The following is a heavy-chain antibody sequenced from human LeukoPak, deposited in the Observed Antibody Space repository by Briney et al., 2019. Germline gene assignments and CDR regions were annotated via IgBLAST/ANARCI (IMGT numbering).Heavy chain of an antibody. D-gene: IGHD5-24*01. V-gene: IGHV1-69*05. CDR1: GGTFSSYA. Sequence: SVKVSCKASGGTFSSYAISWVRQAPGQGLEWMGGIIPIFGTANYAQKFQGRVTITTEESTSTAYMELSSLRSEGTAVYYCARGKVEMATAGNWFDPWGQGTLVTVSS. CDR3: ARGKVEMATAGNWFDP. CDR2: IIPIFGTA. J-gene: IGHJ5*02.